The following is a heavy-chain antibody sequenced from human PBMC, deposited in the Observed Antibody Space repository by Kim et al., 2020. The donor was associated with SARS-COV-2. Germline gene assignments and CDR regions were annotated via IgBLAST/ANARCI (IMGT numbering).Heavy chain of an antibody. CDR3: TRGDFAATITFAGY. Sequence: GGSLRLSCTASGFTFGDYAMSWFRQAPGKGLEWVGFIRSKAYGGTTEYAASVKGRFTISRDDSKSIAYLQMNSLKTEDTAVYYCTRGDFAATITFAGYWGQGTLVTVSS. V-gene: IGHV3-49*03. J-gene: IGHJ4*02. CDR2: IRSKAYGGTT. CDR1: GFTFGDYA. D-gene: IGHD5-12*01.